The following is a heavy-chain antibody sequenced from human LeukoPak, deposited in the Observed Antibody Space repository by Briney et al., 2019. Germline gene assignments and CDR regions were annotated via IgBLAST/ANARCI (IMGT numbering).Heavy chain of an antibody. D-gene: IGHD4-17*01. CDR3: ASTGHDYGDYVFDY. CDR2: IIPIFGTA. J-gene: IGHJ4*02. CDR1: GGTFSSYA. Sequence: ASVKVSRKASGGTFSSYAISWVRQAPGQGLEWMGGIIPIFGTANYAQKFQGRVTITADESTSTAYMELSSLRSEDTAVYYCASTGHDYGDYVFDYWGQGTLVTVSS. V-gene: IGHV1-69*13.